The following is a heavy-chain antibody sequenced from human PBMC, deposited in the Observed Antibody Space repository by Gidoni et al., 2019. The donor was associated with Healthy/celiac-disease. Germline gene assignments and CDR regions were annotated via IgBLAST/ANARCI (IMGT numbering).Heavy chain of an antibody. CDR2: IYSGGST. Sequence: EVQLVESGGGLLQPGGSLRLSCAASGFTVSSNYMSWVRQAPGKGLDWVSVIYSGGSTYYADSVKGRFTISRDNSKNTLYLQMNSLRAEDTAVYYCATSSFGPADGLVLDYWGQGTLVTVSS. D-gene: IGHD3-3*02. CDR1: GFTVSSNY. CDR3: ATSSFGPADGLVLDY. J-gene: IGHJ4*02. V-gene: IGHV3-53*01.